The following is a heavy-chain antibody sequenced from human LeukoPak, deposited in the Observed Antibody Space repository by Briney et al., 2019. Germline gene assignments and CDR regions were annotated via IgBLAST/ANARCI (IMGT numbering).Heavy chain of an antibody. D-gene: IGHD3-10*01. V-gene: IGHV4-59*11. CDR2: IHHSGST. CDR3: ARVPPTDGSGSYEYAFDI. CDR1: GGSISPHY. J-gene: IGHJ3*02. Sequence: PSETLSLTCTVSGGSISPHYWSWIRQSPGKGLEWIGYIHHSGSTNYNPSLKSRVTFSLDMSKNQISLKLSSVTAADTAVYYCARVPPTDGSGSYEYAFDIWGQGTMVTVSS.